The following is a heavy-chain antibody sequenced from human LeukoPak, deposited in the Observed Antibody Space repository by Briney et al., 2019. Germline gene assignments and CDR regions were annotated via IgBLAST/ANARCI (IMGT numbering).Heavy chain of an antibody. Sequence: ASVKVSCTASGYTFTGYYMHWVRQAPGQGLEWMGWINPNSGGTNYAQRFQGRVTMTRDTSISTAYMELSRLRSDDTAVYYCAREVIAAARYNWFDPWGQGTLVTVSS. CDR3: AREVIAAARYNWFDP. D-gene: IGHD6-13*01. CDR1: GYTFTGYY. CDR2: INPNSGGT. J-gene: IGHJ5*02. V-gene: IGHV1-2*02.